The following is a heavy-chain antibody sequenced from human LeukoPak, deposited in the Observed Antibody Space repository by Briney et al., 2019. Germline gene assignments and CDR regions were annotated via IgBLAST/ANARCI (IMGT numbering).Heavy chain of an antibody. V-gene: IGHV3-7*01. CDR3: ARYSNWFNYYYYYMDV. CDR1: GFTFSNYW. D-gene: IGHD7-27*01. CDR2: IKQDGSEK. Sequence: PGGSLRLSCAASGFTFSNYWMTWVRQAPGKGLEWVANIKQDGSEKYYVDSVKGRFTISRDNAEKSLYLQMNSLRAEDAAVYYCARYSNWFNYYYYYMDVWGKGTTVTVSS. J-gene: IGHJ6*03.